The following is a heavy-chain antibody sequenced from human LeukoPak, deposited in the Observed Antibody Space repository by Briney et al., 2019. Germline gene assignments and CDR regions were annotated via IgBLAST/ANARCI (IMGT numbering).Heavy chain of an antibody. Sequence: GRSLRLSCAASGFTFSSYAMHWVRQAPGKGLEWVAVISYDGSNKYYADSVKGRFTTSRDNSKNTLYLQMNSLRAEDTAVYYCARARGYSYGYDYWGQGTLVTVSS. V-gene: IGHV3-30-3*01. J-gene: IGHJ4*02. CDR3: ARARGYSYGYDY. CDR1: GFTFSSYA. CDR2: ISYDGSNK. D-gene: IGHD5-18*01.